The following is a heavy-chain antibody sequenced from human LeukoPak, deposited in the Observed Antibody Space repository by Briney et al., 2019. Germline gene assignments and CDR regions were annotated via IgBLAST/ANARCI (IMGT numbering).Heavy chain of an antibody. CDR2: ISSSSIYT. CDR3: ARRTDIPAAGTGYYFDY. V-gene: IGHV3-11*03. Sequence: GGSLRLSCAASGFTFSENYMSWIRQAPGKGLEWVSYISSSSIYTNYADSVKGRFTISRDNAKKSLYLQMNSLRAEDTALYYCARRTDIPAAGTGYYFDYWGQGTLVTVSS. CDR1: GFTFSENY. J-gene: IGHJ4*02. D-gene: IGHD6-13*01.